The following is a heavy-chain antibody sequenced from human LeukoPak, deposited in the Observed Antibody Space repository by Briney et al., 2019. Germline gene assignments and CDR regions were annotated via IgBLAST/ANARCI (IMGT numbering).Heavy chain of an antibody. CDR2: INHSGST. CDR1: GGSFSGYY. J-gene: IGHJ4*02. Sequence: PSETLSLTCAVYGGSFSGYYWSWIRQPPGKGLEWIGEINHSGSTNYNPSLKSRVTISVDTSKNQFSLKLSSVTAADTAVYHCARGRGVGATGNFDYWGQGTLVTVSS. CDR3: ARGRGVGATGNFDY. D-gene: IGHD1-26*01. V-gene: IGHV4-34*01.